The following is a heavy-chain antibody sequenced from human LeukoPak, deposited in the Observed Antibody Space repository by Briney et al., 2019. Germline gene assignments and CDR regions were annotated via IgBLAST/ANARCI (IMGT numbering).Heavy chain of an antibody. V-gene: IGHV4-61*01. CDR3: ASGNSGGYYYMDV. CDR2: KYYSGSA. Sequence: PSQTLSLTCNVSGVSVSDGRYYWTWIRQHPGKGLEWIGYKYYSGSAKYNPSLKSRVTISVDTSKIQFSLKLSSVTAADTAVYYCASGNSGGYYYMDVWGKGTTVTVSS. D-gene: IGHD4-23*01. J-gene: IGHJ6*03. CDR1: GVSVSDGRYY.